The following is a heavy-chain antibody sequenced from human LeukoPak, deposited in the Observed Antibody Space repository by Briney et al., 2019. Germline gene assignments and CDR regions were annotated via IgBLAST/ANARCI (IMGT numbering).Heavy chain of an antibody. CDR2: IYYSGST. V-gene: IGHV4-59*01. J-gene: IGHJ5*01. CDR1: GGSISNYY. Sequence: SETLSLTCTASGGSISNYYWSWIRQPPGKGLEGIGYIYYSGSTNYNPSLKSRVTISVDTSKNQFSLKLSSVTAADTAVYFCARGWTRGFDSWGQGTLVTVSS. D-gene: IGHD3/OR15-3a*01. CDR3: ARGWTRGFDS.